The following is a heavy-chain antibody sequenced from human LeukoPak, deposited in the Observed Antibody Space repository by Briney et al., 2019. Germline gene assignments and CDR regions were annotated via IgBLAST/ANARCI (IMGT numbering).Heavy chain of an antibody. D-gene: IGHD4-23*01. Sequence: PSETLSLTCTVSGGSISSGSYYWSWIRQPAGKGLEWIGRIYTSGSTNYNPSLKSRVTMSVDTSKNQFSLKLSSVTAADTAVYYCARGYGGPYYFDYWGQGTLVTVSS. V-gene: IGHV4-61*02. CDR3: ARGYGGPYYFDY. CDR1: GGSISSGSYY. J-gene: IGHJ4*02. CDR2: IYTSGST.